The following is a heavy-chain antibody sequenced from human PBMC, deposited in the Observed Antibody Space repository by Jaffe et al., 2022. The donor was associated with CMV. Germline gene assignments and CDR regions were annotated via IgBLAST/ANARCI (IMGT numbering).Heavy chain of an antibody. CDR1: GFTFSDYY. CDR3: ARDRQYYESVGGYYYYYMDV. D-gene: IGHD3-22*01. V-gene: IGHV3-11*06. CDR2: ISSSSSYT. J-gene: IGHJ6*03. Sequence: QVQLVESGGGLVKPGGSLRLSCAASGFTFSDYYMSWIRQAPGKGLEWVSYISSSSSYTNYADSVKGRFTISRDNAKNSLYLQMNSLRAEDTAVYYCARDRQYYESVGGYYYYYMDVWGKGTTVTVSS.